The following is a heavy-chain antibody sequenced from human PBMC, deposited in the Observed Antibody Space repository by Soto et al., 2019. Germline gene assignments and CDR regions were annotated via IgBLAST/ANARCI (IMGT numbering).Heavy chain of an antibody. V-gene: IGHV2-5*02. D-gene: IGHD3-3*01. J-gene: IGHJ4*02. CDR3: AHPFYDLTNNFDY. CDR2: VFWDNDR. Sequence: ESGPTLVNPTQPLTLTCTFSGFSLSTNRVGVGWIRQPPGKALEWLALVFWDNDRRYTPSLRNRLTITKDTSDGEVVLTMTNMDPVDTATYFCAHPFYDLTNNFDYWGPGIKVTVSS. CDR1: GFSLSTNRVG.